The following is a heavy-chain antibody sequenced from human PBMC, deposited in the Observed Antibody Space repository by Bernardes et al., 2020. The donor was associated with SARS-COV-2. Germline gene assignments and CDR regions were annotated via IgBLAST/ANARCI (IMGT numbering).Heavy chain of an antibody. V-gene: IGHV3-43*01. CDR2: ISWDGGST. D-gene: IGHD3-3*01. Sequence: SLRLSCAASGFTFDDYTMHWVRQAPGKGLEWVSLISWDGGSTYYADSVKGRFTISRDNSKNSLYLQMNSLRTEDTALYYFAKDEGSVYDFWSGYRLYGMDVWGQGTTVTVSS. CDR1: GFTFDDYT. J-gene: IGHJ6*02. CDR3: AKDEGSVYDFWSGYRLYGMDV.